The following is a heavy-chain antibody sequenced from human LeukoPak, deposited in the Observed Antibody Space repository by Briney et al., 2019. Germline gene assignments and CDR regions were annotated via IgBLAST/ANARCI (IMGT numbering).Heavy chain of an antibody. J-gene: IGHJ5*02. CDR2: INWNGGST. Sequence: GGSLRLSCAASGFTFDDYGMSWVRQAPGKGLEWVSGINWNGGSTGYADSVKGRFTISRDNAKNSLYLQMNSLRADDTAVYYCARGGSNYGGTEGWFDPWGQGTPVTVSS. CDR1: GFTFDDYG. CDR3: ARGGSNYGGTEGWFDP. V-gene: IGHV3-20*04. D-gene: IGHD4-23*01.